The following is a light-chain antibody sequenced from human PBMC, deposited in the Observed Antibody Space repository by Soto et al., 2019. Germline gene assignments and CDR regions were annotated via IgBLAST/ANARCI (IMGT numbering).Light chain of an antibody. CDR1: QSPISSY. Sequence: EIVLTQSPGTLSLSPGEGASLSCRASQSPISSYIAWYQQKPGQAPRLLIFGASSRATGIPDRFSGSGSGTDFKLTISGLQPKDLAVYYCQHDDSSVLNFGPGTKVDIK. V-gene: IGKV3-20*01. J-gene: IGKJ3*01. CDR3: QHDDSSVLN. CDR2: GAS.